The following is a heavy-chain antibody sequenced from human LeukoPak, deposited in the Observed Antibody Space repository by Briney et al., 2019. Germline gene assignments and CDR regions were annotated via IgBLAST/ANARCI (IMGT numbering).Heavy chain of an antibody. CDR2: IPTDETR. CDR1: GFNFRSYE. CDR3: AREIVSAVAGNFDY. V-gene: IGHV3-48*03. D-gene: IGHD6-19*01. J-gene: IGHJ4*02. Sequence: GRSLRLSCAASGFNFRSYEMNWVRQAPGKGLEWVSYIPTDETRTYADSVKGRFTISRDNAKNSLHLEMNSLRAEDTAVYYCAREIVSAVAGNFDYWGQGTLVTVSS.